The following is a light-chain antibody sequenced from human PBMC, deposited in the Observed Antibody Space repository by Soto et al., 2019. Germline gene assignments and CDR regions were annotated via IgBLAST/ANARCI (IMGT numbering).Light chain of an antibody. CDR3: TSWTTSTTMI. CDR1: SSDIGAYNF. CDR2: DVN. Sequence: QSALTQPASVSGSPGQSITISCTGTSSDIGAYNFVSWYQQHPGKAPKLMLYDVNIRPSGVSNRFSGSKSGNTASLTISGLQAEDEPDYNCTSWTTSTTMIFGGGTQLTVL. J-gene: IGLJ7*01. V-gene: IGLV2-14*03.